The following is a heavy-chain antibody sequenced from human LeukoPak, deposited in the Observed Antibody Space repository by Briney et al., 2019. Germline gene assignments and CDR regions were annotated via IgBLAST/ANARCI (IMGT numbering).Heavy chain of an antibody. CDR1: GYTFTSYA. CDR3: ARDRAFYGSGSYYDY. CDR2: INAGNGNT. J-gene: IGHJ4*02. D-gene: IGHD3-10*01. V-gene: IGHV1-3*01. Sequence: ASVKVSCKASGYTFTSYAMHWVRQAPGQRLEWMGWINAGNGNTKYSQKFQGRVTITADESTSTAYMELSSLRSEDTAVYYCARDRAFYGSGSYYDYWGQGTLVTVSS.